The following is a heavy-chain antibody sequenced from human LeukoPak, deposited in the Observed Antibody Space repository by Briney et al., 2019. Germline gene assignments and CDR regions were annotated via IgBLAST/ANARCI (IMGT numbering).Heavy chain of an antibody. Sequence: PGRSLRLSCAASGFTFSSYGMHWVRQAPGRGLEWVAVIWYDGSNKYYADSVKGRFTISRDNSKNTLYLQMNSLRAEDTAAYYCAKWASGSSDPLDYWGQGTLVTVSS. D-gene: IGHD3-10*01. CDR3: AKWASGSSDPLDY. J-gene: IGHJ4*02. CDR2: IWYDGSNK. V-gene: IGHV3-33*06. CDR1: GFTFSSYG.